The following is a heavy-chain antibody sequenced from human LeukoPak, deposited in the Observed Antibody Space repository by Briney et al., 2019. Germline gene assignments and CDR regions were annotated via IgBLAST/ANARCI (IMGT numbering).Heavy chain of an antibody. D-gene: IGHD6-19*01. V-gene: IGHV3-7*01. Sequence: GGSLRLACAASGFTFSSYWMSWVRQAPGKGLEWVANIKQDGSEKYYVDSVKGRFTISRDNAKSSLYLQMDSLRAEDTAVYYCARQTYSSGSVYWGQGTLVTVSS. CDR3: ARQTYSSGSVY. CDR2: IKQDGSEK. CDR1: GFTFSSYW. J-gene: IGHJ4*02.